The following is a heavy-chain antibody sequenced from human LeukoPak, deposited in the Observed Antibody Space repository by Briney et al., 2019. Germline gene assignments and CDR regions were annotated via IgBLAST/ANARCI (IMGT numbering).Heavy chain of an antibody. D-gene: IGHD2-2*02. J-gene: IGHJ4*02. CDR2: ISSSSSTI. CDR3: ARGYCSSTSCYTNGPFDY. CDR1: GFTFSSNW. Sequence: GGSLRLSCAASGFTFSSNWMRWVRQAPGKGLEWVSYISSSSSTIYYADSVKGRFTISRDNAKNSLYLQMNSLRAEDTAVYYCARGYCSSTSCYTNGPFDYWGQGTLVTVSS. V-gene: IGHV3-48*04.